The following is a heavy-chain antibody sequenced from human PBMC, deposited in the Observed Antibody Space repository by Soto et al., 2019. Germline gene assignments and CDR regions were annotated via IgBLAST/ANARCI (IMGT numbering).Heavy chain of an antibody. D-gene: IGHD3-10*01. CDR3: ARDTPVYYYGSGSYYDY. CDR1: GYTFTSYG. J-gene: IGHJ4*02. V-gene: IGHV1-18*01. Sequence: VASVKVSCKASGYTFTSYGISWVRQAPGQGLEWMGWISAYTGNTNYAQKLQGRVTMTTDTSTSTAYMELRSMRSDNTAVYYCARDTPVYYYGSGSYYDYWGQGARVTVSS. CDR2: ISAYTGNT.